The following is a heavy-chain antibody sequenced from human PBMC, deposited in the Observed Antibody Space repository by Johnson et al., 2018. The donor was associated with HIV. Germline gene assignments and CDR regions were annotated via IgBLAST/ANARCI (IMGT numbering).Heavy chain of an antibody. V-gene: IGHV3-66*03. CDR3: ARDGRDLVTRGSFDV. J-gene: IGHJ3*01. CDR2: LYSSGDI. CDR1: GFTVSTYY. Sequence: VQLVESGGSLIQPGGSLRLSCAASGFTVSTYYMTWVRQASGKGLELVSLLYSSGDIIRYADSVKGRFPISRDNSKNMVYLQMNSLRPEDTAVYYCARDGRDLVTRGSFDVWGQGTVVTVSS. D-gene: IGHD3-9*01.